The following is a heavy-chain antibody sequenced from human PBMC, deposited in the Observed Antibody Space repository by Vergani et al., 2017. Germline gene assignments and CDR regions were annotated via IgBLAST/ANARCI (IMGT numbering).Heavy chain of an antibody. CDR2: INTNTGKP. V-gene: IGHV7-4-1*02. Sequence: QVHLVQSGSELEKPGASVKVSCKASGYSFSVYSINWLRQAPGQGLEWMGWINTNTGKPTYAQGFAGRFVFSLDTSVSTTYLQISSLKAEDTAIYYCASDAHYIVFVSWGQGTLVTVSS. CDR3: ASDAHYIVFVS. J-gene: IGHJ4*02. CDR1: GYSFSVYS. D-gene: IGHD4-11*01.